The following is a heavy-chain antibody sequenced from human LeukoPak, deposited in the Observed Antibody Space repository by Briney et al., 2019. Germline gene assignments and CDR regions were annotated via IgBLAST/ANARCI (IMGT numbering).Heavy chain of an antibody. CDR1: GFTFNIYS. V-gene: IGHV3-48*01. CDR3: ASSSGWLDY. Sequence: GGTLRLSCAASGFTFNIYSMNWVRQAPGKGLEWISYITGTSSPIYYADSVKGRFTISRDNARNSLYLQMNSLRAEDTAVYYCASSSGWLDYWGQGTLVTVSS. J-gene: IGHJ4*02. D-gene: IGHD6-19*01. CDR2: ITGTSSPI.